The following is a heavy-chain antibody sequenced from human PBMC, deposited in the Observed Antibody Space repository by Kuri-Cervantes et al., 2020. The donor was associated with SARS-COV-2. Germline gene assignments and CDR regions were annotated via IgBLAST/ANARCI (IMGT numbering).Heavy chain of an antibody. CDR1: GFTFDDYG. J-gene: IGHJ4*02. Sequence: GGSLRLSCAASGFTFDDYGMSWVRQAPGKGLEWVSVIYSGGKTFFADSVKGRFTISRDNSKSTLYLQMDLLRAEDTAVYYCAKAPNYYGSRGENYWGQGTLVTVSS. V-gene: IGHV3-23*03. D-gene: IGHD3-10*01. CDR2: IYSGGKT. CDR3: AKAPNYYGSRGENY.